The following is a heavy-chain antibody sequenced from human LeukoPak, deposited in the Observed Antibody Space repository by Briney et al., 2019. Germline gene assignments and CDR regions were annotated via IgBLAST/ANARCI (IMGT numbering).Heavy chain of an antibody. J-gene: IGHJ4*02. Sequence: PGGSLGLSCAASGFTFSNYAMSWVRQAPGKGLEWVSAISGSGGTTYYADSVKGRFTISRDSSKNTLYLQMNSLRAEDTAVYYCAKDVDIVSTGTFDSWGQGTLVTVSS. CDR1: GFTFSNYA. CDR3: AKDVDIVSTGTFDS. V-gene: IGHV3-23*01. CDR2: ISGSGGTT. D-gene: IGHD5/OR15-5a*01.